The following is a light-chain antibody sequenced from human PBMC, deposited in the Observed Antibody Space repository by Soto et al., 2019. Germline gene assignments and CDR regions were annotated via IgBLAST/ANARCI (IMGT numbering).Light chain of an antibody. CDR1: SSDVGYYDY. J-gene: IGLJ1*01. Sequence: QSVLTQPPSASGFPGQSVTTSCTGTSSDVGYYDYVSWYQQHPGKAPKLVIYEVTKRPSGVPDRVSASKSGNTASLTVSGLRAEDEADYYCSSYVGSNNFVFGSGTKVTVL. CDR2: EVT. CDR3: SSYVGSNNFV. V-gene: IGLV2-8*01.